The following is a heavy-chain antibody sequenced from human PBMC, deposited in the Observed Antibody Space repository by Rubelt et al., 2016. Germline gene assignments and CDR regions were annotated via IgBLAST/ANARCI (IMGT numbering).Heavy chain of an antibody. Sequence: VQLVESGGGLVQPGGSLRLSCAGSGFTFSSYWIHWVRQAPGKGLVWVSRINYDGSGTPHADSVKGRFTNSMDTAKNTLYLQMNSLRAEDTAVYYCARGQYYGMDVWGQGTTVTVSS. V-gene: IGHV3-74*01. CDR1: GFTFSSYW. CDR2: INYDGSGT. J-gene: IGHJ6*02. CDR3: ARGQYYGMDV.